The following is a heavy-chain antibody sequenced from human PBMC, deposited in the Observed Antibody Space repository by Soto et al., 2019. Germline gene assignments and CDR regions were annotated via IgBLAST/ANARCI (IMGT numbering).Heavy chain of an antibody. CDR2: IYSGGST. Sequence: GGSLRLSCAASGFTISSNYMSWVRQAPGKGLEWVSVIYSGGSTYYADSVKGRFTISRDNSKNTLYLQMNSLRAEDTAVYYCARQQLDPYYYYYMDVWGKGTTVTVSS. CDR1: GFTISSNY. CDR3: ARQQLDPYYYYYMDV. J-gene: IGHJ6*03. V-gene: IGHV3-66*04. D-gene: IGHD5-18*01.